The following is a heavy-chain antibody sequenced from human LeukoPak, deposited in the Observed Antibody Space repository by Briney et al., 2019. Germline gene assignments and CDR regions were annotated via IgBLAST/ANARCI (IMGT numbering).Heavy chain of an antibody. CDR3: ATLGGIGWHHGRVDY. Sequence: HTGGSLRLSCAASGFTFSSYAMSWVRQAPGKGLEWVSAISGSGGSTYYADSVKGRFTISRDNSKNTLYLQMNSLRAEDTAVYYCATLGGIGWHHGRVDYWGQGTLVTVSS. J-gene: IGHJ4*02. CDR1: GFTFSSYA. CDR2: ISGSGGST. D-gene: IGHD6-19*01. V-gene: IGHV3-23*01.